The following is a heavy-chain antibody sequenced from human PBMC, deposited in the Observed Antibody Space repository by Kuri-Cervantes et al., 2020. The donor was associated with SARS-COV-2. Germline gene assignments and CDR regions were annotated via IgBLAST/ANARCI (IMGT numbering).Heavy chain of an antibody. CDR2: IIPIFGTA. CDR3: ARESGSSYDYVWGSYRYRNGWFDP. J-gene: IGHJ5*02. CDR1: GGTFSSYA. Sequence: KVSCKASGGTFSSYAISWVRQAPGQGLEWMGGIIPIFGTANYAQKFQGRVTITADESTSTAYMELSSLRSEDTAVYYCARESGSSYDYVWGSYRYRNGWFDPWGQGTLVTVSS. D-gene: IGHD3-16*02. V-gene: IGHV1-69*01.